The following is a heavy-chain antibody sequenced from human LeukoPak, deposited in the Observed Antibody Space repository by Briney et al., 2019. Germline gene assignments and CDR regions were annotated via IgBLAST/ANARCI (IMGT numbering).Heavy chain of an antibody. Sequence: PGGSLRLSCAASGFIFSDHHMDWVRQAPGKGLEWVGRTRNKANSHTTDYAASVKGRFTISRDNSKNSMYLQMNSLQPEDTAVNYCARALTVAGSDYWGQGTLVTVSS. D-gene: IGHD6-19*01. CDR3: ARALTVAGSDY. CDR1: GFIFSDHH. CDR2: TRNKANSHTT. V-gene: IGHV3-72*01. J-gene: IGHJ4*02.